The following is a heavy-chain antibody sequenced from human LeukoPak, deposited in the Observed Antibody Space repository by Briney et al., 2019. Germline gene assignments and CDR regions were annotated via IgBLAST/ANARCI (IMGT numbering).Heavy chain of an antibody. Sequence: SETLSLTCTVSGVSVTGTTYYWAWFRQPPGQGLEWIGSLYPSGCTYYSPSLKSRVSIFLDTSKSQLSLNVRSVTAADTAVYYCVRGSVARYYDYVWGSYQKLPTTTNFDYWGQGTLVTVSS. V-gene: IGHV4-39*02. CDR2: LYPSGCT. CDR1: GVSVTGTTYY. CDR3: VRGSVARYYDYVWGSYQKLPTTTNFDY. D-gene: IGHD3-16*02. J-gene: IGHJ4*02.